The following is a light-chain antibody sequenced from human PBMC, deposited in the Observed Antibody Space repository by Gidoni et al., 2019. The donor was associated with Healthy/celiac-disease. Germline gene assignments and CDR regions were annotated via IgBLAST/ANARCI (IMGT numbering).Light chain of an antibody. J-gene: IGLJ2*01. Sequence: QSVLTQPPSVSGPPGQRVTISCTGSSSNIGAGYDVHWYQQLPGTAPNLLIYGNSNRPSGVPDRFSGSKSGTSASLAITGLQAEDEADYYCQSYDSSLSGPVVFGGGTKLTVL. V-gene: IGLV1-40*01. CDR1: SSNIGAGYD. CDR2: GNS. CDR3: QSYDSSLSGPVV.